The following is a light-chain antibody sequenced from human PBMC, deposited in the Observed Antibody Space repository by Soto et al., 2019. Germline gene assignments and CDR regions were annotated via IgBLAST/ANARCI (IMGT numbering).Light chain of an antibody. J-gene: IGKJ1*01. CDR2: VVS. Sequence: IQMTQSPSSVSASVGDRVTITCQASQDIRTWLAWYQQKPGNAPKLLIYVVSSLQSGVPSRFSGSGSGTYFTLTISNLQPEDFATYYCLHTDSFPWTFGQGTKVDI. V-gene: IGKV1-12*01. CDR3: LHTDSFPWT. CDR1: QDIRTW.